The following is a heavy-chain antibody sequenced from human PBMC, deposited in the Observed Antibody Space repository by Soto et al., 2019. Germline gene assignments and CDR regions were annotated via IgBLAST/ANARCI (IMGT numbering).Heavy chain of an antibody. Sequence: ASVKVSCKASGYTFTSYYMHWVRQAPGQGLEWMGIINPSGGSTSYAQKFQGRVTMTRDNSKNTLYLQMNSLRAEETAVYYCARDTDRYSYGLDYWGQGTLVTVSS. J-gene: IGHJ4*02. CDR2: INPSGGST. V-gene: IGHV1-46*01. CDR3: ARDTDRYSYGLDY. CDR1: GYTFTSYY. D-gene: IGHD5-18*01.